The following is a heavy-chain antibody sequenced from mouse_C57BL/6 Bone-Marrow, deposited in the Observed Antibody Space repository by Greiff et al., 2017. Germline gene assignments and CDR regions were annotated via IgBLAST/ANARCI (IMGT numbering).Heavy chain of an antibody. CDR1: GYTFTSYG. CDR3: ARGIYYEYDEGFAY. Sequence: QVQLQQSGAELARPGASVKLSCKASGYTFTSYGISWVKQRTGQGLAWIGEIYPRSGNTYYNEKFKGKATLTADKSSSTAYIELSSLTSEDAAGYFCARGIYYEYDEGFAYWGQGTLVTVSA. J-gene: IGHJ3*01. D-gene: IGHD2-4*01. CDR2: IYPRSGNT. V-gene: IGHV1-81*01.